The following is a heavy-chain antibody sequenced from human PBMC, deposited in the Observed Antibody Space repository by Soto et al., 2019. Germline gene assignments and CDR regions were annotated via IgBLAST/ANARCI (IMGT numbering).Heavy chain of an antibody. J-gene: IGHJ4*02. V-gene: IGHV4-4*02. CDR1: SASIITEQR. D-gene: IGHD6-19*01. CDR2: IHHSGST. Sequence: QMQLQESGPGLVKPSETLSLTCAVSSASIITEQRWTWVRQPPGKGLEWIGEIHHSGSTNNNPSLSSRVTMSVDKYKNQFSLNLNSVTAADTALYYCARSFGWYAIDHWGQGTLVIVSS. CDR3: ARSFGWYAIDH.